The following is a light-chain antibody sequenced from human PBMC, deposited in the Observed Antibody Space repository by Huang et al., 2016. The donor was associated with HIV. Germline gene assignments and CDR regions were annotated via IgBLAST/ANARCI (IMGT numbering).Light chain of an antibody. Sequence: DIQMTQSPSSLSASVGDRVTITCRASQGVSNNLVWFQQKPGEAPKSLIFAVSSLQSGVPSRFGGSGSGTDFTLTISSVQPEEVATYYCQQYNTSPYTFGPGTKLEIK. CDR2: AVS. CDR3: QQYNTSPYT. CDR1: QGVSNN. J-gene: IGKJ2*01. V-gene: IGKV1-16*01.